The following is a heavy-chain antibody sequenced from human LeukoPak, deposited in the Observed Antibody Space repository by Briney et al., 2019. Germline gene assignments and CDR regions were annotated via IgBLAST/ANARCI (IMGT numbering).Heavy chain of an antibody. CDR2: TYYRSKWYN. CDR1: GDSVSSNSAA. Sequence: SQTLSLTCAISGDSVSSNSAAWNWIRQSPSRGLEWLGRTYYRSKWYNDYAVSVKSRITINPDTSKNQFSLKLSSVTAADTAVYYCARDRAWEAYDILTGYFGWFDPWGQGTLVTVSS. D-gene: IGHD3-9*01. J-gene: IGHJ5*02. V-gene: IGHV6-1*01. CDR3: ARDRAWEAYDILTGYFGWFDP.